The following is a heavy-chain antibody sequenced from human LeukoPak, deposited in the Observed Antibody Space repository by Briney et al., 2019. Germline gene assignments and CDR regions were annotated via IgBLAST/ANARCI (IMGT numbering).Heavy chain of an antibody. Sequence: SETPSLTCAVYGGSFSGYYWSWIRQPPGKGLEWIGEINHSGSTNYNPSLKSRVTISVDTSKNQFSLKLSSVTAADTAVYYCARLGKGNYDILTGYYLYYFDYWGQGTLVTVSS. CDR3: ARLGKGNYDILTGYYLYYFDY. D-gene: IGHD3-9*01. J-gene: IGHJ4*02. V-gene: IGHV4-34*01. CDR1: GGSFSGYY. CDR2: INHSGST.